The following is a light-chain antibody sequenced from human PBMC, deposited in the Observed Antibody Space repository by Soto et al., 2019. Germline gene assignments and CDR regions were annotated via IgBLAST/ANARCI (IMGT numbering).Light chain of an antibody. CDR2: GAS. CDR3: KQYGTSPYP. J-gene: IGKJ2*01. V-gene: IGKV3-20*01. Sequence: EIVLTQSPGTLSLSPGERATLYCRASQSVSSSSLAWYQQKPGQAPRLLIYGASSRATGIPDRFSGSGSGTDFTLTITTVEPEDFAVYYCKQYGTSPYPFGPGTKLQIK. CDR1: QSVSSSS.